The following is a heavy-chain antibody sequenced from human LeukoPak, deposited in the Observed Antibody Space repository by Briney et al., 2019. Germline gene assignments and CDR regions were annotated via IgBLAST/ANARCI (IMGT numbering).Heavy chain of an antibody. J-gene: IGHJ6*02. CDR3: ARAYSYGSDYYYGMDV. Sequence: ASVKVSCKASGYTFTSYGISWVRQAPGQGLEWMGRISGYNGNTKYAHKVQGRVTMTTDTSTGTAYMELRSLRSDDTAVYYCARAYSYGSDYYYGMDVWGQGITVTVSS. CDR1: GYTFTSYG. V-gene: IGHV1-18*01. CDR2: ISGYNGNT. D-gene: IGHD5-18*01.